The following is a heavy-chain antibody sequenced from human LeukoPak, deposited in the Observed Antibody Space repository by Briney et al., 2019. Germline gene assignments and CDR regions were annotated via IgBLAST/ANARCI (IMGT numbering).Heavy chain of an antibody. CDR1: GFTFSSYW. V-gene: IGHV3-74*01. CDR2: INSDGSTT. CDR3: ARGTDDIDI. J-gene: IGHJ3*02. D-gene: IGHD3-9*01. Sequence: GGSLRLSCAASGFTFSSYWMHWVRQAPGKGLVWVSRINSDGSTTSYAGSVYGRFSISRFNAKETLYLQMNSLRVEYTAVYDCARGTDDIDIWGQGTLVTVSS.